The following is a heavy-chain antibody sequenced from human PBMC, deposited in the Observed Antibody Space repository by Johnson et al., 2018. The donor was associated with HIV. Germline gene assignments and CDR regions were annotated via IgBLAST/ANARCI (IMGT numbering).Heavy chain of an antibody. CDR3: AKEGSIAAAGNDAFDI. V-gene: IGHV3-74*01. CDR2: INSDGSST. Sequence: VQLVESGGGVVQVGRSLRLSCEASGFTFSRYGMHWVRQAPGKGLVWVSRINSDGSSTSYADYVKGRFTISRDNAKNTLYLQMNSLRAEDTAVYYCAKEGSIAAAGNDAFDIWGQGTMVTVSS. D-gene: IGHD6-13*01. CDR1: GFTFSRYG. J-gene: IGHJ3*02.